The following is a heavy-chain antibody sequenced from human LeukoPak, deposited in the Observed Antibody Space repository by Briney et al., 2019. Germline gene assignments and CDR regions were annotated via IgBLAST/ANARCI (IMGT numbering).Heavy chain of an antibody. CDR2: IYTSGST. J-gene: IGHJ3*02. Sequence: SQTLSLTCTVSGGSISSGSYYWSWIRQPAGKGLEWIGRIYTSGSTNYNPSLKSRVTMSVDTSKSHFSLKLGSVTAADTAVYYCARYDTSGAFDIWGQGTTVTVSS. V-gene: IGHV4-61*02. D-gene: IGHD3-9*01. CDR1: GGSISSGSYY. CDR3: ARYDTSGAFDI.